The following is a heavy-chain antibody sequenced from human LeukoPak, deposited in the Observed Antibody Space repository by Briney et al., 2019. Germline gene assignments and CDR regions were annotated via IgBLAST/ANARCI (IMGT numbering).Heavy chain of an antibody. CDR2: ISSTSGFI. D-gene: IGHD5-12*01. CDR3: ARVRSGYGPDYIDH. V-gene: IGHV3-21*06. J-gene: IGHJ4*02. Sequence: PGGSLRLSCAASGCTFSSDSMNWVRQAPGKGLEWVSSISSTSGFISYADSVKGRFTISRDNAKSSLYLQMNSLRAEDTALYYCARVRSGYGPDYIDHWGQGTPVTVSS. CDR1: GCTFSSDS.